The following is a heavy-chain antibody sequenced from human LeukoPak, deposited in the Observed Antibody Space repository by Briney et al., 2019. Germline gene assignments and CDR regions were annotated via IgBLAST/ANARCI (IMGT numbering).Heavy chain of an antibody. V-gene: IGHV5-51*01. CDR2: IYPGDSDT. D-gene: IGHD3-10*01. CDR1: GYSFTSYW. J-gene: IGHJ5*02. CDR3: ARRSYWFDP. Sequence: GASLKISCQGSGYSFTSYWIGWVRRLPGKGLEWMGIIYPGDSDTRYSPSFQGQVTISADKSISTAYLQWSSLKASDTAMHYCARRSYWFDPWGQGTLVTVSS.